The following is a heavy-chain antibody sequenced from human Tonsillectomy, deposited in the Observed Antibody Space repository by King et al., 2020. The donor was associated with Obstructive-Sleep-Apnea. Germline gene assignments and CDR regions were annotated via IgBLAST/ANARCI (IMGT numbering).Heavy chain of an antibody. Sequence: QLQESGPGLVEPSETLSLTCSISGASISSSSYYWGWIRQPPGKGLEFIGSIYYSGSTYYNPSLKSRVTISMDTSKNQFSLRLSSVTAADTAIYYCAVRYFQWSSQTYDGLDVWGQGTTVTVSS. CDR2: IYYSGST. CDR3: AVRYFQWSSQTYDGLDV. D-gene: IGHD3-9*01. J-gene: IGHJ6*02. CDR1: GASISSSSYY. V-gene: IGHV4-39*01.